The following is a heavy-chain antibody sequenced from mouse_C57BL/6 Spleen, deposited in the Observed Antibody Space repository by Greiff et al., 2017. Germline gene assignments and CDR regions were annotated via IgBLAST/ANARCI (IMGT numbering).Heavy chain of an antibody. CDR2: IDPSDSYT. J-gene: IGHJ2*01. D-gene: IGHD2-4*01. V-gene: IGHV1-50*01. Sequence: VKLKQPGAELVKPGASVKLSCKASGYTFTSYWMQWVKQRPGQGLEWIGEIDPSDSYTNYNQKFKGKATLTVDTSSSTAYMQLSSLTSEDSAVYYCARRDDYPYFDYWGQGTTLTVSS. CDR3: ARRDDYPYFDY. CDR1: GYTFTSYW.